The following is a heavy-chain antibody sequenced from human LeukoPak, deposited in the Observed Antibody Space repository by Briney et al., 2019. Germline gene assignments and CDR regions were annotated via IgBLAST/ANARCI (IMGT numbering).Heavy chain of an antibody. CDR3: ASTGRRDGYNSGKLDY. J-gene: IGHJ4*02. V-gene: IGHV3-53*01. CDR2: IYSGGST. Sequence: PGGSLRLSCAASGFTVSSNYMSWVRQAPGKGLEWVSVIYSGGSTYYSDSVKCRFTISRDHSKNTLYLQMNSLTAEDPAVYYCASTGRRDGYNSGKLDYWGQGTLVTVSS. D-gene: IGHD5-24*01. CDR1: GFTVSSNY.